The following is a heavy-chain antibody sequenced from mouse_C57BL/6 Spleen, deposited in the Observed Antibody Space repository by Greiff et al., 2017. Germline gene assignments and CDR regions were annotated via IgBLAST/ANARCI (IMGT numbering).Heavy chain of an antibody. D-gene: IGHD1-3*01. J-gene: IGHJ4*01. CDR2: ISSGGDYI. CDR1: GFTFSSYA. V-gene: IGHV5-9-1*02. Sequence: EVKVVESGAGLVKPGGSLKLSCAASGFTFSSYAMSWVRQTPEKRLEWVAYISSGGDYIYYADTVKGRFTISRDNARNTLYLQMSSLKSEDTAMYYCTREWGYAMDYWGQGTSVTVSS. CDR3: TREWGYAMDY.